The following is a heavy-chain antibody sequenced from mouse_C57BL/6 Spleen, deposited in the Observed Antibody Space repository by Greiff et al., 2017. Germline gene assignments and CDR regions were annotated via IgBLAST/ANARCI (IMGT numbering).Heavy chain of an antibody. CDR1: GYTFTDYY. J-gene: IGHJ4*01. CDR2: IYPGSGNT. D-gene: IGHD1-1*01. CDR3: ARTTVVATNAMDY. V-gene: IGHV1-76*01. Sequence: QVQLQQSGAELVRPGASVKLSCKASGYTFTDYYINWVKQRPGQGLEWIARIYPGSGNTYYNEKFKGKATLTAEKSSSTAYMQLSSLTSDDSAVYFCARTTVVATNAMDYWVQGTSVTVSS.